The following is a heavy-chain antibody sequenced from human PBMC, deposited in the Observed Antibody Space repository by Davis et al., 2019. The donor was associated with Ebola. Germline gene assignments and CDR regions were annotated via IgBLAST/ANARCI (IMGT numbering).Heavy chain of an antibody. V-gene: IGHV1-69*13. CDR1: GGTFSSYA. CDR3: ARDFSGLFSGYDFGY. J-gene: IGHJ4*02. CDR2: IIPIFGTA. Sequence: SVKVSCKASGGTFSSYAISWVRQAPGQGLEWMGGIIPIFGTANYAQKFQGRVTITADESTSTAYMELSSLRSEDTAVYYCARDFSGLFSGYDFGYWGQGTLVTVSS. D-gene: IGHD5-12*01.